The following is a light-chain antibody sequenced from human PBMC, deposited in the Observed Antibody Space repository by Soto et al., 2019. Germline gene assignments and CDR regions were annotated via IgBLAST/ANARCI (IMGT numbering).Light chain of an antibody. V-gene: IGLV2-14*01. Sequence: QSVLTQPASVSGSPGQSITISCTGASSDVGGYNYVSWYQQHPGKAPKLMIYEVNNRPSGVSNRFSGSKSGTTASLTISGLQAEDEGDYYCSSFTTRSTWVFGGGTKLTVL. CDR1: SSDVGGYNY. CDR3: SSFTTRSTWV. J-gene: IGLJ3*02. CDR2: EVN.